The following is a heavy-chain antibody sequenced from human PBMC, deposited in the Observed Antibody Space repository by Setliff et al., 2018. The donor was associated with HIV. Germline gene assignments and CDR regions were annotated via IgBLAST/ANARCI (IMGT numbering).Heavy chain of an antibody. V-gene: IGHV4-38-2*02. CDR2: IYHSGNT. D-gene: IGHD2-2*01. J-gene: IGHJ2*01. CDR1: GYSISSGYY. Sequence: SETLSLTCAVSGYSISSGYYWGWIRQPPGKGLEWVGSIYHSGNTHYNPSLKSRVTISVDTSKNQFSLKLSSVTAADTAVYYCARDKTYCNYSRCSRAGWYFDLWGRGTLVTVSS. CDR3: ARDKTYCNYSRCSRAGWYFDL.